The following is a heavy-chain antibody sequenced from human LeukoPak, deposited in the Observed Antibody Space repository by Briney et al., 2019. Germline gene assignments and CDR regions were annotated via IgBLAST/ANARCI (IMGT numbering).Heavy chain of an antibody. CDR1: GFTFSSYA. CDR3: AKDDSVVVTAPYFDY. CDR2: ISGSGGST. V-gene: IGHV3-23*01. Sequence: PGGSLRLSCAASGFTFSSYAMSWVRQAPGKGLEWVSAISGSGGSTYYADSVKGRFTISRDNSKNTLYLQMNSLRAEDTAVYYCAKDDSVVVTAPYFDYWGQGTLVTVSS. J-gene: IGHJ4*02. D-gene: IGHD2-21*02.